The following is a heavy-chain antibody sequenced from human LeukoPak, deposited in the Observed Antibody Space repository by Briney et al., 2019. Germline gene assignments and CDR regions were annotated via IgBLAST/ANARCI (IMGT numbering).Heavy chain of an antibody. J-gene: IGHJ4*02. CDR2: IIPIFGTA. CDR3: ARDQDGGNSYTLDY. D-gene: IGHD4-23*01. CDR1: GGTFSSYA. Sequence: SVKVSCKASGGTFSSYAISWVRQAPGQGLEWMGGIIPIFGTANYAQKFQGRVTITADESTSTAYMELNSLRSEDTAVYYCARDQDGGNSYTLDYWGQGTLVTVSS. V-gene: IGHV1-69*13.